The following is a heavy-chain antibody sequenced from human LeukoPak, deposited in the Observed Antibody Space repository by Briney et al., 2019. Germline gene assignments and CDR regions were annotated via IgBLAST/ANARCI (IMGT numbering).Heavy chain of an antibody. Sequence: SETLSLTCTVSGGSLSSSDYHWGWIRQPPGKGLEWIGSMYYGGSTYYNPSLKSRVTISVDTSKNQFSLKLSSVTAADTAVYYCARSLFSGSYSVDYWGQGTLVTVSS. CDR2: MYYGGST. CDR3: ARSLFSGSYSVDY. J-gene: IGHJ4*02. V-gene: IGHV4-39*07. CDR1: GGSLSSSDYH. D-gene: IGHD1-26*01.